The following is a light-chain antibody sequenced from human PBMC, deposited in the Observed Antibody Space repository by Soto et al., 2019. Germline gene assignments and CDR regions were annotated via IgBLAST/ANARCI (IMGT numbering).Light chain of an antibody. CDR3: QHYGSSPST. CDR2: GAS. J-gene: IGKJ1*01. CDR1: QSVSSSY. V-gene: IGKV3-20*01. Sequence: EIVLTQSPGTLSLSPGERATLSCRASQSVSSSYLAWYQQKPGKAPRLLIYGASSRATGIPARFSGSGSGTDFTLTISRLEPEDFAVYYCQHYGSSPSTFVHGTKVEIK.